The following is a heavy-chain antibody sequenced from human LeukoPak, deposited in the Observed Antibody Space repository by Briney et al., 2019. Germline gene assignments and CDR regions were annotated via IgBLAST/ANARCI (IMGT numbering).Heavy chain of an antibody. J-gene: IGHJ4*02. V-gene: IGHV3-33*01. Sequence: PGGSLRLSCAVSAFTFSSYGMHWVRQAPGKGLEWVAVIWYDGSNKYYADSVKGRFTISRDNSKNTLYLQMNSLRTEDTAVYYCARDQAYFDYWGQGTLGTVSS. CDR2: IWYDGSNK. CDR1: AFTFSSYG. CDR3: ARDQAYFDY.